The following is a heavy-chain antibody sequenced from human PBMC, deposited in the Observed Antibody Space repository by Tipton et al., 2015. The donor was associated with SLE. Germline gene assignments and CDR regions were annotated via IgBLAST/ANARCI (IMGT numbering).Heavy chain of an antibody. CDR3: ARVGCGGDCYPPYYYYGMDV. CDR1: GGSISSHY. J-gene: IGHJ6*02. D-gene: IGHD2-21*01. Sequence: TLSLTCTVSGGSISSHYWSWIRQPPGKGLEWIGYIYYSGSTNHNPSLQSRVTISVDTSKNQFSLKLSSVTAADTAVYYCARVGCGGDCYPPYYYYGMDVWGQGTTVTVSS. CDR2: IYYSGST. V-gene: IGHV4-59*11.